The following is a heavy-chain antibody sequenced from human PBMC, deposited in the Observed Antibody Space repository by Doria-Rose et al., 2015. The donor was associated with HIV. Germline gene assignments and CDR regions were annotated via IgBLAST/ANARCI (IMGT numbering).Heavy chain of an antibody. J-gene: IGHJ4*02. V-gene: IGHV4-59*01. CDR2: IFYTGST. D-gene: IGHD1-26*01. CDR3: ARVLSGTYDY. CDR1: GGSISHYY. Sequence: QVQLQESGPGLVKPSETLSLTCSVSGGSISHYYWSWIRQPPGKGLEYIGDIFYTGSTNYSPSLKSRVSISIGTSKTKFSLRLSSVTAADTAVYYCARVLSGTYDYWGQGTLVTASS.